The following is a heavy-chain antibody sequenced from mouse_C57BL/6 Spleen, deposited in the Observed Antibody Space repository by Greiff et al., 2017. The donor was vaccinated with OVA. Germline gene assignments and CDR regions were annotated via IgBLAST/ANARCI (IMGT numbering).Heavy chain of an antibody. Sequence: EVKLVESGGGLVQPGGSLSLSCAASGFTFTDYYMSWVRQPPGKALEWLGFIRNKANGYTTEYSASVKGRFTITRDNYQGILYLQMNALRAEDSATYYCARYYDYDGPLAYWGQGTLVTVSA. J-gene: IGHJ3*01. CDR3: ARYYDYDGPLAY. V-gene: IGHV7-3*01. CDR2: IRNKANGYTT. D-gene: IGHD2-4*01. CDR1: GFTFTDYY.